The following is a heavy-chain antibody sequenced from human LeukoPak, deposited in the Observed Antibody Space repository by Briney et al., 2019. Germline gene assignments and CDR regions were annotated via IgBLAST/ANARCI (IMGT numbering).Heavy chain of an antibody. D-gene: IGHD3-3*01. CDR1: GYTLTELS. CDR2: FGPEDGET. CDR3: ARGITIFGGDYFDY. Sequence: AASVKVSCKVSGYTLTELSMHWVRQAPGKGLEWMGGFGPEDGETIYAQKFQGRVTMTEDTSTDTAYMELSSLRSEDTAVYYCARGITIFGGDYFDYWGQGTLVTVSS. J-gene: IGHJ4*02. V-gene: IGHV1-24*01.